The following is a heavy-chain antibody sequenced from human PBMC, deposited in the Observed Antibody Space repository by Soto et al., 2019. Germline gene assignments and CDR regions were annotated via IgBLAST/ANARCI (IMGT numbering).Heavy chain of an antibody. J-gene: IGHJ4*02. CDR1: GFTFGDYA. CDR3: TRGPVLEQGLVSYYFDY. V-gene: IGHV3-49*05. D-gene: IGHD6-19*01. Sequence: EVQLVESGGGLVKPGRSLRLSCTASGFTFGDYAMSWFRQAPGKGLEWVGFIRSKAYGGTTEYAASVKGRFTISRDDSKSIAYLQMNSLKTEDTAVYYCTRGPVLEQGLVSYYFDYWGQGTLVTVSS. CDR2: IRSKAYGGTT.